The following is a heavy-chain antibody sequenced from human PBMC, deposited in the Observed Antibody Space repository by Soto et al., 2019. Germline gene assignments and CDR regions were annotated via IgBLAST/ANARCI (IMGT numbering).Heavy chain of an antibody. CDR3: ARESSYYDSSGYPHNWFDP. Sequence: SETLSLTCTVSGGSVSSGSYYWSWIRQPPGKGLEWIGYIYYSGSTNYNPSLKSRVTISVDTSKNQFSLKLSSVTAADTAVYYCARESSYYDSSGYPHNWFDPWGQGTLVTVSS. D-gene: IGHD3-22*01. CDR1: GGSVSSGSYY. CDR2: IYYSGST. V-gene: IGHV4-61*01. J-gene: IGHJ5*02.